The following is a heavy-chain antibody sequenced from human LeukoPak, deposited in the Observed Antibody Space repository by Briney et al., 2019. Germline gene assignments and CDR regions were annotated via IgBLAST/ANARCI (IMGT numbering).Heavy chain of an antibody. CDR1: GFTFSSHW. D-gene: IGHD3-3*01. V-gene: IGHV3-7*01. Sequence: GGSLRLSCAASGFTFSSHWMSWVRQAPGKGLEWVANIKQDGSEKYYVDSVKGRFTISRDNAKNSLYLQMNSLRAEDTAVYYCARDTTIFGVVTTSFDYWGQGTLVTVSS. CDR2: IKQDGSEK. CDR3: ARDTTIFGVVTTSFDY. J-gene: IGHJ4*02.